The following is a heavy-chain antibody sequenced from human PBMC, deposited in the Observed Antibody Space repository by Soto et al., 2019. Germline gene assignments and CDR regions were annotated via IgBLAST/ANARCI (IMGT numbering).Heavy chain of an antibody. CDR2: VSKSDYK. V-gene: IGHV3-33*08. D-gene: IGHD1-26*01. CDR3: ARDLGVGAKDY. J-gene: IGHJ4*02. Sequence: GGSLRLSCEVSGLNFNNYGINWVRQAPGKGLEWVSSVSKSDYKYYADSVKGRFTISRDNSKNTLYLQMNSLRAEDTAVYYCARDLGVGAKDYWGQGTLVTVSS. CDR1: GLNFNNYG.